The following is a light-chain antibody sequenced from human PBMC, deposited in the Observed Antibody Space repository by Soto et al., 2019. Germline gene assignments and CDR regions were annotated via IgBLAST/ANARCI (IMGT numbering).Light chain of an antibody. Sequence: EIVLTQSPGPLALSPGERATLSCRARQSVSSSYLAWYQKKPGQAPRLLIYGASSRATGIPDRFSGSGSGTDFTLIISRLEPEDFAVYYCQQYGSSPRSFGQGTKVEIK. V-gene: IGKV3-20*01. CDR1: QSVSSSY. CDR2: GAS. J-gene: IGKJ1*01. CDR3: QQYGSSPRS.